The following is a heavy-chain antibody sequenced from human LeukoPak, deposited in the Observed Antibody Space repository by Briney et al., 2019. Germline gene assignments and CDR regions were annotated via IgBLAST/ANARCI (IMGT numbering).Heavy chain of an antibody. CDR3: ARDLKWFGELWESPFRVLQRNDNWFDP. D-gene: IGHD3-10*01. Sequence: ASVKVSCKASGYTFTSYGISWVRQAPGQGLEWMGWISAYNGNTNYAQKLQGRVTMTTDTSTSTAYMELRSLRSDDTAVYYCARDLKWFGELWESPFRVLQRNDNWFDPWGQGTLVTVSS. J-gene: IGHJ5*02. CDR2: ISAYNGNT. V-gene: IGHV1-18*01. CDR1: GYTFTSYG.